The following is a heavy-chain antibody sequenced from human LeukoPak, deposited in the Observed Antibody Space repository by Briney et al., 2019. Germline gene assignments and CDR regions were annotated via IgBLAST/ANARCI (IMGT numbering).Heavy chain of an antibody. D-gene: IGHD1-7*01. J-gene: IGHJ5*02. CDR1: GFTFSGSA. CDR2: IRSKANSYAT. Sequence: GGSLRLSCAASGFTFSGSAMHWVRQASGKGLEWVGRIRSKANSYATAYAASVKGRFTISRDDSKNTAYLQMNSLKTEDTAVYYCTRPCNWNSCNWFDPWGQGTLVTVSS. V-gene: IGHV3-73*01. CDR3: TRPCNWNSCNWFDP.